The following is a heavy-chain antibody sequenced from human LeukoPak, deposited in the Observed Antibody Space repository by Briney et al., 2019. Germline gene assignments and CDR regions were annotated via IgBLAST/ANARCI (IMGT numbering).Heavy chain of an antibody. CDR1: GGSISSSSYY. J-gene: IGHJ4*02. Sequence: SETLSLTCTVSGGSISSSSYYWGWIRQPPGKGLEWIGSIYYSGSTYYNPSLKSRVTISVDTSKTQFSPKLSSVTAADTAVYYCARQRVDFWSGYYPHFDYWGQGTLVTVSS. V-gene: IGHV4-39*01. CDR3: ARQRVDFWSGYYPHFDY. D-gene: IGHD3-3*01. CDR2: IYYSGST.